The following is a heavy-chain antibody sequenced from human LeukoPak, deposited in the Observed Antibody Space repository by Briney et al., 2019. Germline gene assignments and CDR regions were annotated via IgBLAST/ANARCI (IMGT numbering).Heavy chain of an antibody. CDR1: GGSISSYY. Sequence: SETLSLTCTVSGGSISSYYWSWIRQPPGKGLEWIGYIYKSGNTKYNPSLKSRVTISVDTSKNQFSLKMSSVTAADTAVYFRARGGNSEGWFDPWGQGTLVTVSS. CDR3: ARGGNSEGWFDP. D-gene: IGHD4-23*01. CDR2: IYKSGNT. J-gene: IGHJ5*02. V-gene: IGHV4-59*01.